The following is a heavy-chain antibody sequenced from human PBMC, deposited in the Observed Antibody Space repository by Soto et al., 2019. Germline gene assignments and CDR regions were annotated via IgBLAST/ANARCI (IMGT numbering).Heavy chain of an antibody. CDR3: AKDATGTPFDY. CDR2: ISYGGSNK. D-gene: IGHD1-1*01. V-gene: IGHV3-30*18. CDR1: GFTFSSYG. J-gene: IGHJ4*02. Sequence: PXGSLRLSCAASGFTFSSYGMHWVRQAPGKGLEWVAVISYGGSNKYYADSVKGRFTISRDNSKNTLYLQMNSLRAEDTAVYYCAKDATGTPFDYWGQGTLVTVSS.